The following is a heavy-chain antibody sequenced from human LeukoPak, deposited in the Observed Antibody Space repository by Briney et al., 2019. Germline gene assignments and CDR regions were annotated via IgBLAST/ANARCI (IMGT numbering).Heavy chain of an antibody. Sequence: ASVKVSCKASGYTFTGYYMHWVRQAPGQGLEWMGWINPNSGGTNYAQKFQGRVTMTRDTSISTAYMELSGLRSDDTAVYYCARAMVRGAYIPLGYWGQGTLVTVSS. J-gene: IGHJ4*02. V-gene: IGHV1-2*02. CDR2: INPNSGGT. D-gene: IGHD3-10*01. CDR3: ARAMVRGAYIPLGY. CDR1: GYTFTGYY.